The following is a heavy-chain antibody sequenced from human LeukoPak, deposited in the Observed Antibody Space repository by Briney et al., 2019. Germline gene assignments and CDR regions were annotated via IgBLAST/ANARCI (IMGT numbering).Heavy chain of an antibody. CDR2: IYYSGST. V-gene: IGHV4-39*01. J-gene: IGHJ4*02. Sequence: PSETLSLTCTVSGGSISSSSYYWGWIRQPPGKGLEWIGSIYYSGSTYYNPSLKSRVTISVDTSKNQFSLKLSSVTAADTAVYYCARHPRELRPVDYWGQGTLVTVSS. D-gene: IGHD1-26*01. CDR1: GGSISSSSYY. CDR3: ARHPRELRPVDY.